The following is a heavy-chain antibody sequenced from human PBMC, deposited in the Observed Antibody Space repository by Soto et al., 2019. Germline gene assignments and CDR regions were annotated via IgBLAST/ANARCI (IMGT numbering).Heavy chain of an antibody. CDR3: TTGSEITIFGVVIIQRDY. D-gene: IGHD3-3*01. J-gene: IGHJ4*02. CDR2: IKSKTDGGTT. Sequence: PGGSLRLSCAASGFTFSNAWMSWVRQAPGKGLEWVGRIKSKTDGGTTDYAAPVKGRFTISRDDSKNTLYLQMNSLKNEDTAVYYCTTGSEITIFGVVIIQRDYWGQGTLVTVSS. CDR1: GFTFSNAW. V-gene: IGHV3-15*01.